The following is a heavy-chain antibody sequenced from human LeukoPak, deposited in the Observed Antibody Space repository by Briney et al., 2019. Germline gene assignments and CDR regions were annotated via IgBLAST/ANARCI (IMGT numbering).Heavy chain of an antibody. CDR3: ARHGDSSWYEIDY. D-gene: IGHD6-13*01. Sequence: GESLKISCKGSGYRFTNYWIGWVRQMPGKGLGWMGIIYPGDSDTRFSPSFQGQVTISADKSINTAYLQWSSLKASDTAMYYCARHGDSSWYEIDYWGQGTLVTVSS. J-gene: IGHJ4*02. CDR2: IYPGDSDT. CDR1: GYRFTNYW. V-gene: IGHV5-51*01.